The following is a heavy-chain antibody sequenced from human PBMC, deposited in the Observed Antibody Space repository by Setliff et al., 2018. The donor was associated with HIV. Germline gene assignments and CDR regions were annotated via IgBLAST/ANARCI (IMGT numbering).Heavy chain of an antibody. CDR1: GGSISSYY. Sequence: SETLSLTCTVSGGSISSYYWSWIRQPPGKGLEWIGYISYSGSTNYNPSLKSRLTISLDTSKNQFSLKLNSVTAADTAVYYCARDGGSSTWGSGAFDVWGQGT. V-gene: IGHV4-59*01. CDR2: ISYSGST. CDR3: ARDGGSSTWGSGAFDV. J-gene: IGHJ3*01. D-gene: IGHD7-27*01.